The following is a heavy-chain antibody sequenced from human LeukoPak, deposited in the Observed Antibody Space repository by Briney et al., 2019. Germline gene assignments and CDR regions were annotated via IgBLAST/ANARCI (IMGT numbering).Heavy chain of an antibody. J-gene: IGHJ3*02. V-gene: IGHV4-61*01. CDR1: GGSISSGSYY. CDR2: IYYSGST. CDR3: ARRGIAAANLWAFDI. Sequence: PSETLSLTCTVSGGSISSGSYYWSWIWQLPGKGLEWIGYIYYSGSTNYNPSLKSRVTISVDTSKNQFSLKLSSVTAADTAVYYCARRGIAAANLWAFDIWGQGTMVTVSS. D-gene: IGHD6-13*01.